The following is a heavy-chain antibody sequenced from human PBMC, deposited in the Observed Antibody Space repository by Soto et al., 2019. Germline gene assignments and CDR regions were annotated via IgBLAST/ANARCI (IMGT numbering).Heavy chain of an antibody. Sequence: QVQLVQSGAEVKKPGSSVKVSCKASGGTFSSYAISWVRQAPGQGLEWMGGIIPIFGTANYAQKFQGRVTITADEXXSXAXXELSSLRSEDTAVYYCARDGIRYYYGSGSFNWFDPWGQGTLVTVSS. CDR1: GGTFSSYA. D-gene: IGHD3-10*01. CDR2: IIPIFGTA. J-gene: IGHJ5*02. CDR3: ARDGIRYYYGSGSFNWFDP. V-gene: IGHV1-69*12.